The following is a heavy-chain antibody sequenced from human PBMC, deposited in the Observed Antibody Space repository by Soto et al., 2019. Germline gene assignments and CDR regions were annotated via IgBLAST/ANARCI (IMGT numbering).Heavy chain of an antibody. CDR2: ISSSSSHI. CDR1: GFTITSYS. V-gene: IGHV3-21*01. J-gene: IGHJ4*02. D-gene: IGHD1-26*01. CDR3: VRDFAWAFDY. Sequence: EMQLVESGGGLVKPGGSLRLSCAASGFTITSYSMNWVRQASGKGLEWVASISSSSSHIYYADSVKGRFTISRDNARNSLYLQMNTLRADDTAVYYCVRDFAWAFDYWGQGTLLTVSP.